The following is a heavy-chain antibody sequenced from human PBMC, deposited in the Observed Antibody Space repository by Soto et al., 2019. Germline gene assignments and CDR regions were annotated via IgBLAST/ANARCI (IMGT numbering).Heavy chain of an antibody. V-gene: IGHV1-18*01. CDR1: GGTFSSYA. Sequence: ASVKVSCKASGGTFSSYAITWVRQAPGQGLEWMGWISAYNGNTNYAQKLQGRVTMTTDTSTSTAYMELRSLRSDDTAVYYCVRDWAAAGPFDYWGQGTLVTVSS. D-gene: IGHD6-13*01. CDR2: ISAYNGNT. J-gene: IGHJ4*02. CDR3: VRDWAAAGPFDY.